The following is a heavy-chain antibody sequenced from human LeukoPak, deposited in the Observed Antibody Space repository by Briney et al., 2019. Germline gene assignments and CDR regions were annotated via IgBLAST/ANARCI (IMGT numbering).Heavy chain of an antibody. D-gene: IGHD3-10*01. CDR2: ISSSSSTI. V-gene: IGHV3-48*04. Sequence: GGSLRLSCAASGFTFSSYSMNWVRQAPGKGLEWVSYISSSSSTIYYADSVKGRFTISRDNAKNSLYLQMNSLRAEDTALYYCAKDIAHGSGSYWSGVDYWGQGTLVTVSS. CDR1: GFTFSSYS. CDR3: AKDIAHGSGSYWSGVDY. J-gene: IGHJ4*02.